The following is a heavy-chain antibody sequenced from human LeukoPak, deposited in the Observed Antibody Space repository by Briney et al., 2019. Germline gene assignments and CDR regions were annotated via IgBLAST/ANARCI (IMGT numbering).Heavy chain of an antibody. Sequence: GGPLRLPCTASGFTFSTYGMHWVRQAPGKGLEWVTLISYDGSTKYYSDSVKGRFTLSRDNSKNTLYLQMNSLRAEDTAVYYCAREGNYDILTGYYLFDYWGQGTLVTVSS. D-gene: IGHD3-9*01. CDR3: AREGNYDILTGYYLFDY. CDR2: ISYDGSTK. CDR1: GFTFSTYG. J-gene: IGHJ4*02. V-gene: IGHV3-30*03.